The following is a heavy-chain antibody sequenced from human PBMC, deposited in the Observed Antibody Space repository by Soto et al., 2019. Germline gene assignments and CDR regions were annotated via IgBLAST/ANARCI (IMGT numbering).Heavy chain of an antibody. Sequence: SETLSLTCTVSGDSLSSRTYYWGWIRQPPGKGLEWIGTMYYRGNTYYTPSLKSRVTMSVDTSNNQFSLKLTSVTAADTAVYYCARTLPTGSYFRYWGHGTLVTVSS. J-gene: IGHJ4*01. D-gene: IGHD1-26*01. CDR3: ARTLPTGSYFRY. CDR2: MYYRGNT. CDR1: GDSLSSRTYY. V-gene: IGHV4-39*01.